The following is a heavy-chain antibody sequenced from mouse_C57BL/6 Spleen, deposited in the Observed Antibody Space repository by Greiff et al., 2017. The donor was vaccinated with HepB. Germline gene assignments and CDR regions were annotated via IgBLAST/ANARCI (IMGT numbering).Heavy chain of an antibody. CDR2: ISSGGSYT. D-gene: IGHD2-1*01. CDR3: ADGNAY. V-gene: IGHV5-6*01. J-gene: IGHJ3*01. Sequence: EVNVVESGGDLVKPGGSLKLSCAASGFTFSSYGMSWVRQTPDKRLEWVATISSGGSYTYYPDSVKGRFTISRDNAKNTLYLQMSSLKSEDTAMYYCADGNAYWGQGTLVTVSA. CDR1: GFTFSSYG.